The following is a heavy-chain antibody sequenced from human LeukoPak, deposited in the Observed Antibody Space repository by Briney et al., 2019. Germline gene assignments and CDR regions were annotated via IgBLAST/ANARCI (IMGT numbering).Heavy chain of an antibody. Sequence: ASVKVSCKASGYTFTSYGISWVRQAPGQGLEWMGWISAYNGKTNYAQKLQERVTLTTDTSTSTAYMELRSLRSDDTAVYYCARASWYDSSGYGYYYYQMDVWGKGTTVTVSS. V-gene: IGHV1-18*01. CDR1: GYTFTSYG. D-gene: IGHD3-22*01. CDR3: ARASWYDSSGYGYYYYQMDV. CDR2: ISAYNGKT. J-gene: IGHJ6*03.